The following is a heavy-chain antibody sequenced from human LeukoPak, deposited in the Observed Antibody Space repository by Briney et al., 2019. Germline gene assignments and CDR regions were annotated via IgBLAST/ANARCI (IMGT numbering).Heavy chain of an antibody. CDR3: ARGQLRLRSPLYNWNVGGY. V-gene: IGHV1-2*02. D-gene: IGHD1-1*01. CDR1: GYTFTVYY. CDR2: INPNSGGT. Sequence: ASVKVSCKASGYTFTVYYMHWVRQAPGQGLEWMGWINPNSGGTNYAQKFQGRVTMTRDTSISTAYMEMSRLRSDDTGVYYCARGQLRLRSPLYNWNVGGYWGQGTLVTVSS. J-gene: IGHJ4*02.